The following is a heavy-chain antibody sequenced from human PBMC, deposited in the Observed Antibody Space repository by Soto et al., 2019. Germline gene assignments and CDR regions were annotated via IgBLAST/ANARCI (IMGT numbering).Heavy chain of an antibody. J-gene: IGHJ4*01. Sequence: SETLSLTCTVSGVSISSGGYFWSWIRQHPGKGLEWNGYISNSGSTFSNPALKSRVALSTDTSKNQFSLKLTSMTAADTATHYCASRIPGEYYVGVFDYWGHGTLVTVYS. D-gene: IGHD1-26*01. CDR1: GVSISSGGYF. V-gene: IGHV4-31*03. CDR3: ASRIPGEYYVGVFDY. CDR2: ISNSGST.